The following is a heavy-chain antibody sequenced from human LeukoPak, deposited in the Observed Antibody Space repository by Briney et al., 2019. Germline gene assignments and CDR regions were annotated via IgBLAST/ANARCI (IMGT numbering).Heavy chain of an antibody. CDR1: GFTFDDYA. Sequence: GRSLRLSCAASGFTFDDYAMHWVRQAPGKGLEWVSGISWNSGSIGYADSVKGRFTISRDNAKNSLYLQMNSLRAEDMALYYCAKGGCSSTSCYRDYWGQGTLVTVSS. D-gene: IGHD2-2*02. CDR2: ISWNSGSI. CDR3: AKGGCSSTSCYRDY. V-gene: IGHV3-9*03. J-gene: IGHJ4*02.